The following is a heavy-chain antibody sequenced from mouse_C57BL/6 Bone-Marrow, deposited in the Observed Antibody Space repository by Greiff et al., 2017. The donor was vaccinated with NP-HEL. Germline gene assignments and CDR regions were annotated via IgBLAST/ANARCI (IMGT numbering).Heavy chain of an antibody. V-gene: IGHV5-6*01. CDR3: ARRGYGT. Sequence: EVQVVESGGDLVKPGGSLKLSCAASGFTFSSYGMSWVRQTPDKRLEWVATISSGGSYTYYPDSVKGRFTISRDNAKNTLYLQMSSLKSEDTAMYYCARRGYGTWGQGTLVTVSA. CDR2: ISSGGSYT. J-gene: IGHJ3*02. CDR1: GFTFSSYG.